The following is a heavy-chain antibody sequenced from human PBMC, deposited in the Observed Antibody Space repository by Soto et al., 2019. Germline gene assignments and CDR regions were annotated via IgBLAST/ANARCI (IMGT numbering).Heavy chain of an antibody. V-gene: IGHV1-18*04. CDR2: ISAYNGNT. CDR3: ARGGGSRYWGSSLGGGGNWFDP. D-gene: IGHD6-6*01. CDR1: GYTFTSYG. J-gene: IGHJ5*02. Sequence: QVELVQSGAEVKKPGASVKVSCKASGYTFTSYGISWVRQAPGQGLEWMGWISAYNGNTNYAQKLQGRVTMTTDTSTSTAYMELRSLRSDDTAVYYCARGGGSRYWGSSLGGGGNWFDPWGQGTLVTVSS.